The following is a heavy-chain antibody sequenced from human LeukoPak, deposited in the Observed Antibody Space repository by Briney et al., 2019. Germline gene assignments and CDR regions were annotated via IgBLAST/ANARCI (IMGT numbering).Heavy chain of an antibody. V-gene: IGHV3-53*01. J-gene: IGHJ4*02. CDR1: GFNVDTNF. D-gene: IGHD4-17*01. CDR3: ARDDSGDWYWGW. Sequence: GGSLRLSCAASGFNVDTNFMRLVRQAPGKGLEWVSVIYSGGATFYVDSVKGRFTISRDTSKSTLYLQMNSLRAEDTAVYYCARDDSGDWYWGWWGQGTLVTVSS. CDR2: IYSGGAT.